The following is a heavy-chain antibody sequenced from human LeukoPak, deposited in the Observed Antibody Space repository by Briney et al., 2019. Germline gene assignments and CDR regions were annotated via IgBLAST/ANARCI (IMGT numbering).Heavy chain of an antibody. V-gene: IGHV3-33*01. CDR2: IWYDGSNK. J-gene: IGHJ4*02. D-gene: IGHD3-10*01. Sequence: GGSLRLSCAASGFTFSSYGMHWVRQAPGKGLEWVAVIWYDGSNKYYADSVKGRFTISRDNSKNTLYLQMNSLRAEDTAVYYCARGASRYYYGSVDRTPFSFDYWGQGTLVTVSS. CDR3: ARGASRYYYGSVDRTPFSFDY. CDR1: GFTFSSYG.